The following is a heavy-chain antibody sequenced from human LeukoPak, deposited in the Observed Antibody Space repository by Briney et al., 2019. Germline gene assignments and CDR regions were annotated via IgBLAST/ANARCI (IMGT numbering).Heavy chain of an antibody. D-gene: IGHD6-19*01. V-gene: IGHV4-4*07. Sequence: SETLSLTCTVSGGSLSANYWIWMRQPAGKGLEYIGRIYSGEGTNYNPSLKSRVTMSEDRSKNQFSLKLTSVTAADTAVYYCARSMTVAPYYFDYWGQGTLVTVSS. CDR1: GGSLSANY. CDR2: IYSGEGT. J-gene: IGHJ4*02. CDR3: ARSMTVAPYYFDY.